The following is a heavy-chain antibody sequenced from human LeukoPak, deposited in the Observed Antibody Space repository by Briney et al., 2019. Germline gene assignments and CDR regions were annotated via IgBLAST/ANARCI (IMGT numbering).Heavy chain of an antibody. Sequence: NPSETVPLLCTVSGVSTSRYFWTWIRQPPGKGLEWIGEIYHSGSTKYNPSLKSRVTIAVDTSKNQFSLQLDSVTAADTAVYYCARGRGVVYGDHFDIWGAGKPVTVSS. CDR3: ARGRGVVYGDHFDI. CDR1: GVSTSRYF. J-gene: IGHJ3*02. D-gene: IGHD2-8*01. CDR2: IYHSGST. V-gene: IGHV4-34*01.